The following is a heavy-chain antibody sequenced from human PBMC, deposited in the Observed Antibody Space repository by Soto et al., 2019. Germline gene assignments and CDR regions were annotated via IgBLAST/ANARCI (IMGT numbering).Heavy chain of an antibody. J-gene: IGHJ4*02. CDR3: AKGTVLPIPYGFDY. CDR2: ISDSGGST. D-gene: IGHD3-10*01. Sequence: EVQLLESGGGLVQPGGSLRLSCAASGFTFSRYAMSWVRQAPGKGLEWVSSISDSGGSTYYADSVKGRFTISRDNSKNTLYLQMNSLRAEDTAVYYCAKGTVLPIPYGFDYWGQGTLVTVSS. V-gene: IGHV3-23*01. CDR1: GFTFSRYA.